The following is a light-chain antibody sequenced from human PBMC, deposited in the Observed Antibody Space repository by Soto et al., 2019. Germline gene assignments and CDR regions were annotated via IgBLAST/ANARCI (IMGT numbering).Light chain of an antibody. CDR1: SSDIGAYNY. CDR3: SSYTSSSTLYV. V-gene: IGLV2-14*01. Sequence: QSVLTQPASVSGSPGQSITISCTGTSSDIGAYNYVSWYQQHPGKAPKLMIYEVSNRPSGVSNRFSGSKSGNTASLTISGLQAEDEADYYCSSYTSSSTLYVLGTGTKVTVL. J-gene: IGLJ1*01. CDR2: EVS.